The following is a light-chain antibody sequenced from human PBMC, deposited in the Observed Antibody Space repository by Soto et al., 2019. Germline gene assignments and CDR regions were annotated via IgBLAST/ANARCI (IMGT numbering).Light chain of an antibody. CDR1: SSDVGSYNY. CDR2: EVS. CDR3: SSYTSSSSLV. V-gene: IGLV2-14*01. J-gene: IGLJ1*01. Sequence: QSVLTQPASVSGSTGQSITISCTGASSDVGSYNYVSWYQQYPGKAHKLMLFEVSARPSGVSNRFSGSKSGNTASLTISGLQAEDEADYYCSSYTSSSSLVFGTGTKVTVL.